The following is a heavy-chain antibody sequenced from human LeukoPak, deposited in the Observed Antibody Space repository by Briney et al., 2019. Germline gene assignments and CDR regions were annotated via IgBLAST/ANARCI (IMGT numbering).Heavy chain of an antibody. Sequence: SETLSLTCAVYGGSFSGYHWSWIRQPPGKGLEWIGEINHSGSTNYNPSLKSRVTISVDTSKNQFSLKLSSVTAADTAVYYCAREEQEQWLVQDYRGQGTLVTVSS. CDR3: AREEQEQWLVQDY. J-gene: IGHJ4*02. D-gene: IGHD6-19*01. CDR1: GGSFSGYH. V-gene: IGHV4-34*01. CDR2: INHSGST.